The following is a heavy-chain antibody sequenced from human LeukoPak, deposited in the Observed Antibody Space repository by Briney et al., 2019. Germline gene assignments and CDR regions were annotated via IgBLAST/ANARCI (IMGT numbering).Heavy chain of an antibody. D-gene: IGHD3-3*01. CDR2: ISYSVNT. CDR1: GASISTYY. CDR3: ASRSRIRIFGVVSYYFDY. V-gene: IGHV4-59*01. Sequence: PSETLSLTCTVSGASISTYYWSWIRQPPGRGLDWIAFISYSVNTIYNPSFMSRLPISRDTSKNQFSLRLSSVTAADTALYYCASRSRIRIFGVVSYYFDYWGQGSLVSVSS. J-gene: IGHJ4*02.